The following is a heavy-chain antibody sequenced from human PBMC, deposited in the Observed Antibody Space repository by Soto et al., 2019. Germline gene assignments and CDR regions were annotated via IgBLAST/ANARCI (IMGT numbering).Heavy chain of an antibody. Sequence: LRLSCAASGFSFIDYATNWVRQVPGRGLEYVAGIGGRGGNAFYADSMKGRFSISRDNSKNTVYLHMHNLRVDDSAMYYCAKARHSGDFAGSYDSWRQGTLVTVSS. CDR1: GFSFIDYA. J-gene: IGHJ5*02. CDR3: AKARHSGDFAGSYDS. D-gene: IGHD2-21*02. V-gene: IGHV3-23*01. CDR2: IGGRGGNA.